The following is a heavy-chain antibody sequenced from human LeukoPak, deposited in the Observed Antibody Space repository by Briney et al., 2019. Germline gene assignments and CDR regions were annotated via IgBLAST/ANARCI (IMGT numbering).Heavy chain of an antibody. V-gene: IGHV4-4*09. CDR1: GGSISSYY. CDR2: IYASGST. D-gene: IGHD2-15*01. J-gene: IGHJ5*02. Sequence: PSETLSLTCTVSGGSISSYYWSWIRQPPGKGLEWVGYIYASGSTNYNASLKSRVTISVDKSKNQFSLKVISVTAADTAVYYCARHSSVVRGWCDPWGQGTLVVVSS. CDR3: ARHSSVVRGWCDP.